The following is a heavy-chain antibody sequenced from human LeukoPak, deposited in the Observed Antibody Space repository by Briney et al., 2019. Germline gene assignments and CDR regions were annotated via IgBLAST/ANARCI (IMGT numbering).Heavy chain of an antibody. Sequence: SETLSLTCTVSGGSISSSSYYWGWIRQPPGKGLEWIGSIYYSGSTYYNPSLKSRVTISVDTSKNQFSLKLSSVTAADTAVYYCARILVSSTSTKFDPWGQGTLVTVSS. V-gene: IGHV4-39*07. D-gene: IGHD2-2*01. CDR1: GGSISSSSYY. CDR3: ARILVSSTSTKFDP. CDR2: IYYSGST. J-gene: IGHJ5*02.